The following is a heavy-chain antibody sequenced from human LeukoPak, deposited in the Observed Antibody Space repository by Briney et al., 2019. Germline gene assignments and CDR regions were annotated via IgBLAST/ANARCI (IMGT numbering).Heavy chain of an antibody. D-gene: IGHD3-10*01. CDR2: IYRGDSDT. CDR1: GYSFTSYW. J-gene: IGHJ4*02. V-gene: IGHV5-51*01. CDR3: ARQGYYGSGSYYNPRLFDY. Sequence: GESLKISCKGSGYSFTSYWIGWVRQMPGKGLEWMGIIYRGDSDTRYSPYFQGQVTISADKTISTAYLQWSSLKASDTAMYYCARQGYYGSGSYYNPRLFDYWGQGTLVTVSS.